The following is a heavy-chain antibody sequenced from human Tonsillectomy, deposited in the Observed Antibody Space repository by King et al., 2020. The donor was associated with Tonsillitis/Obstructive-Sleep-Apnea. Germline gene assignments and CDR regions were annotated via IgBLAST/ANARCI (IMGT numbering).Heavy chain of an antibody. Sequence: VQLQESGPGLVKPSETLSLPCTVSGGSISSYYWSWIRQPPGKGLEWIGYIFYSVSTNYNPFLKSRVTISVDTSKNQFSLKLSSVTAADTAVYYCARDHCSSTSCYGNYYYMDVWGKGTTVTVSS. CDR3: ARDHCSSTSCYGNYYYMDV. D-gene: IGHD2-2*01. V-gene: IGHV4-59*01. CDR1: GGSISSYY. J-gene: IGHJ6*03. CDR2: IFYSVST.